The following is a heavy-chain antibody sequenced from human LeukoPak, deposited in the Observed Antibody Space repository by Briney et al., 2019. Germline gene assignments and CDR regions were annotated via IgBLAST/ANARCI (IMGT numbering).Heavy chain of an antibody. V-gene: IGHV1-18*01. CDR3: ARDREIAATGTGQKGVDY. D-gene: IGHD6-13*01. Sequence: ASVKVSCKASGYNFTSYGVSWVRQAPGQGLEWMGWISAYNGNTNYAQRVQGRVTMTTDTSTSTAYMELRSLRSDDTAVYYCARDREIAATGTGQKGVDYWGQGTLVTVSS. CDR1: GYNFTSYG. J-gene: IGHJ4*02. CDR2: ISAYNGNT.